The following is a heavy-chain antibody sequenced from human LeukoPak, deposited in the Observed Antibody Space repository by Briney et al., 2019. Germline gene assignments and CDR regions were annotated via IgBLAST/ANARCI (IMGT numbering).Heavy chain of an antibody. V-gene: IGHV1-2*02. Sequence: GASVKVSCMASGSTFTVYYMHWVRQAPGQGLEWMGWINPNSGGTNCAQKFQGRVIMTRDTYISTAYMEQSTLRYDDTAVYYCARLSSSCPPFDYWGQGALVTVSS. D-gene: IGHD6-13*01. J-gene: IGHJ4*02. CDR2: INPNSGGT. CDR1: GSTFTVYY. CDR3: ARLSSSCPPFDY.